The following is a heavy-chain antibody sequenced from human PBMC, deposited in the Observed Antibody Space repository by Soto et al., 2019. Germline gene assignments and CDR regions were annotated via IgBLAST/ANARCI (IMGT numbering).Heavy chain of an antibody. CDR1: GGSVSSGSYY. Sequence: SETLSLTCTVSGGSVSSGSYYWSWIRQPPGKGLEWIGYIYYSGSTNYNPSLKSRVTISVDTSKNQFSLKLSSVTAADTAVYYCVRYSSSWYWFDPWGQGTMVTVS. D-gene: IGHD6-13*01. CDR3: VRYSSSWYWFDP. V-gene: IGHV4-61*01. CDR2: IYYSGST. J-gene: IGHJ5*02.